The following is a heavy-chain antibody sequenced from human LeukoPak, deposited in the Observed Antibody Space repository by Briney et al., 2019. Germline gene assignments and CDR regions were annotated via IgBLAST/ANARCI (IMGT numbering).Heavy chain of an antibody. V-gene: IGHV3-30*04. D-gene: IGHD3-3*01. J-gene: IGHJ5*02. CDR3: ARESGFMMVGEINADNWFDP. Sequence: GGSLRLSCSGAGFTFRDSAFHWVRQAPGKGLEWVAVISDDGSKRFYADSVKGRFTISRDNSRDTLYLQMQTLRPEDSAVYYCARESGFMMVGEINADNWFDPWGQGTPVTVSS. CDR2: ISDDGSKR. CDR1: GFTFRDSA.